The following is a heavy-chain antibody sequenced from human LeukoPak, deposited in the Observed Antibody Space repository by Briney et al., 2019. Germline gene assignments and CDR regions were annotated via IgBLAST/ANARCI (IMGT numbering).Heavy chain of an antibody. CDR1: GYTFTGYY. J-gene: IGHJ4*02. CDR3: ARATTVNFDY. CDR2: INPNSGGT. V-gene: IGHV1-2*02. D-gene: IGHD4-17*01. Sequence: ASVKVSCKASGYTFTGYYVHWVRQAPGQGLEWMGWINPNSGGTNYAQKFQGRVTMTRDTSISTAYMELSRLTSDDTAVYYCARATTVNFDYWGQGTLVTVSS.